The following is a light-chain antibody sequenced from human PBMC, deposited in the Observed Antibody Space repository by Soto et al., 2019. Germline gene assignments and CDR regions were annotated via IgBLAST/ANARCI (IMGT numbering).Light chain of an antibody. CDR2: DVS. J-gene: IGLJ2*01. CDR3: TSYTRTNTMV. CDR1: SSDVGSYNY. Sequence: QSALTQPASVSGSPGQSITISCTGTSSDVGSYNYVSWYQQYPGKAPKDLIYDVSNRTSGVSDRFSGSKSGNTASLTISGLQAEDEADYYCTSYTRTNTMVLGGGTKLTVL. V-gene: IGLV2-14*03.